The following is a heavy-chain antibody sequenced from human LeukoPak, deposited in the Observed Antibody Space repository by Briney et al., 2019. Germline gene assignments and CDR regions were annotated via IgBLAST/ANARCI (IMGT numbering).Heavy chain of an antibody. J-gene: IGHJ4*02. CDR1: GFTFSSYA. Sequence: GGSLRLSCAASGFTFSSYAMSWVRQAPGKGLEWVSAISGSGGSTYYADSVKGRFTISRDNSKNTLYLRMNSLRAEDTAVYYCAKDYYDSSGYYSYYFDYWGQGTLVTVSS. V-gene: IGHV3-23*01. CDR3: AKDYYDSSGYYSYYFDY. CDR2: ISGSGGST. D-gene: IGHD3-22*01.